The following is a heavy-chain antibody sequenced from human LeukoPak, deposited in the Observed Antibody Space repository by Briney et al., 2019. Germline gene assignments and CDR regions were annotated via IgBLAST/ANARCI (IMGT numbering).Heavy chain of an antibody. V-gene: IGHV3-21*01. D-gene: IGHD2-8*01. CDR3: ARRTNDFDY. J-gene: IGHJ4*02. CDR1: GFTFSSYE. CDR2: ISSSSSYI. Sequence: GGSLRLSCAASGFTFSSYEMNWVRQAPGKGLEWVSSISSSSSYIYYADSVKGRFTISRDNAKNSLYLQMNSLRAEDTAVYYCARRTNDFDYWGQGTLVTVSS.